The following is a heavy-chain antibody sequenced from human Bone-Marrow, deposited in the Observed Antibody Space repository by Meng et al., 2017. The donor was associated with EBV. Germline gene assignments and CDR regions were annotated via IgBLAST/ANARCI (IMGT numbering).Heavy chain of an antibody. CDR2: IDPNSGGA. D-gene: IGHD4-11*01. CDR1: GYTFTGHY. Sequence: QVQLVRSGAEVQKPGASVKVSCKASGYTFTGHYMHWVRQAPGQGLEWMGRIDPNSGGADYAQKFQGGVTMTRDTSISTFYMELSRLTSDDTAVYFCARASDYGNDLDYWGQGTLVTVSS. CDR3: ARASDYGNDLDY. J-gene: IGHJ4*02. V-gene: IGHV1-2*06.